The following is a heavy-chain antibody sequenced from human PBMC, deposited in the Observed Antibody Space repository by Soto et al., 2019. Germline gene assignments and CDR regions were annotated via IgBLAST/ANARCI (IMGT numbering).Heavy chain of an antibody. D-gene: IGHD3-10*01. Sequence: EVQLVESGGGLVKPGGSLRLSCAASGFTFSNAWMSWVRQAPGKGLEWVGRIKSKTDGGTTDYAAPVKGRFTISRDDSKNTLYLQMNSLKTEDTAVYYCTTDLLWFGELTPSWGQGTLVTVSS. CDR1: GFTFSNAW. V-gene: IGHV3-15*01. CDR3: TTDLLWFGELTPS. J-gene: IGHJ5*02. CDR2: IKSKTDGGTT.